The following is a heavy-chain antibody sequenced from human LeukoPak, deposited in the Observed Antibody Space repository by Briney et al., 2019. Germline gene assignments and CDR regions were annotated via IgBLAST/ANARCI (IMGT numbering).Heavy chain of an antibody. D-gene: IGHD6-13*01. CDR1: GYSFTSYW. CDR2: IYPGDSDT. V-gene: IGHV5-51*01. CDR3: ARGGYSSSRPLDAFDI. Sequence: GESLKISCKGSGYSFTSYWIGWVRQMPGKGLEWMGIIYPGDSDTRYSPSFQGQVTISADRSISTAYLQWSSLKASDTAMYYCARGGYSSSRPLDAFDIWGQGTMVTVSS. J-gene: IGHJ3*02.